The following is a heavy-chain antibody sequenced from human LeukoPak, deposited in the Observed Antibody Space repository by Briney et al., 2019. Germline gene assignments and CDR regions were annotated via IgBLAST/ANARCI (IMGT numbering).Heavy chain of an antibody. J-gene: IGHJ5*02. Sequence: SETLSLTCAVYGGSFSGYYWSWIRQPPGKGLEWIGSIHHTGSTYYNPSLKSRATISVDTSKNQFSLKLSSVTAADTAVYYCARDKGPGGGKFDPWGQGTLVSVSS. CDR2: IHHTGST. CDR3: ARDKGPGGGKFDP. D-gene: IGHD3-16*01. CDR1: GGSFSGYY. V-gene: IGHV4-34*01.